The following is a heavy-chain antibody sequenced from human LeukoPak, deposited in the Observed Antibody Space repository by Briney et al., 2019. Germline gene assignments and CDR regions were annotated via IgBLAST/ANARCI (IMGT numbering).Heavy chain of an antibody. V-gene: IGHV3-23*01. CDR3: AKERVSYSSGWYQDY. J-gene: IGHJ4*02. Sequence: GGSLRLSCAASGFTFSSYAMSWVRQAPGKGLEWVSTISGSGGSTYYADSVKGRFTISRGNSKNTLYLQMNSLRAEDTAVYYCAKERVSYSSGWYQDYWGQGTLVTVSS. CDR1: GFTFSSYA. D-gene: IGHD6-19*01. CDR2: ISGSGGST.